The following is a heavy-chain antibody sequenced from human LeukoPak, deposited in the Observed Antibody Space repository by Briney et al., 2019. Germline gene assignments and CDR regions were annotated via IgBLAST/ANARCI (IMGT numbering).Heavy chain of an antibody. V-gene: IGHV4-59*01. J-gene: IGHJ5*02. Sequence: SETLSLTCTVSGGTISSYYWSWIRQPPGKGLEWIGYIYYSGSTNYNPSLKSRVTISVDTSKNQFSLKLSSVTAADTAVYYCATTPSCRSGSCYSRWFDPWGQGTLVTVSS. CDR2: IYYSGST. D-gene: IGHD2-15*01. CDR1: GGTISSYY. CDR3: ATTPSCRSGSCYSRWFDP.